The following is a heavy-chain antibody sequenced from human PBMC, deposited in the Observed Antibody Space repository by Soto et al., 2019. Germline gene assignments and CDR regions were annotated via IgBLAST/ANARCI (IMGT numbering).Heavy chain of an antibody. CDR2: IYATGTT. Sequence: SETLSLTCTVSGASISGFYWSRIRKSAGKGLEWIGRIYATGTTDYNPSLKSRVMMSVDTSKKQFSLKLRSVTAADTAVYYCVRHGTKTLRDWFDPWGQG. CDR1: GASISGFY. CDR3: VRHGTKTLRDWFDP. D-gene: IGHD1-1*01. V-gene: IGHV4-4*07. J-gene: IGHJ5*02.